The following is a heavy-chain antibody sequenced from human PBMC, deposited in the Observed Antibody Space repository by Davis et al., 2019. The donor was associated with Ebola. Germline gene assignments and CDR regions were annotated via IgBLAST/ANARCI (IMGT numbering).Heavy chain of an antibody. J-gene: IGHJ4*02. CDR1: GFTVSSNY. Sequence: GGSLRLSCAASGFTVSSNYMSWVRQAPGKGLEWVSVIYCGGSTYYADSVKGRFTISRDNSKNPLYLQMNSLRAEDTAVYYCARAHYDFWSGYLSYWGQGTLVTVSS. CDR3: ARAHYDFWSGYLSY. V-gene: IGHV3-53*01. CDR2: IYCGGST. D-gene: IGHD3-3*01.